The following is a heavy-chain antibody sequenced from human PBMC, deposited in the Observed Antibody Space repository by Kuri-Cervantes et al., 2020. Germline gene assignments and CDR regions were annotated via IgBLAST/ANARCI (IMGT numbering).Heavy chain of an antibody. J-gene: IGHJ4*02. V-gene: IGHV3-30*03. D-gene: IGHD6-13*01. Sequence: LSLTCAASGFTFSSYGMHWVRQAPGKGLEWVAVISYDGSNKYYADSVKGRFTISRDNSKNTLYLQMNSLRAEDTALYYCARISGYSSNYFRGYFDYWGQGTLVTVSS. CDR2: ISYDGSNK. CDR1: GFTFSSYG. CDR3: ARISGYSSNYFRGYFDY.